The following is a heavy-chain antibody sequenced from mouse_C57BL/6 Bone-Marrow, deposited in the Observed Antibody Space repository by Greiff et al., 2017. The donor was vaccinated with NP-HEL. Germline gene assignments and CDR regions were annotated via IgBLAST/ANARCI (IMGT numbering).Heavy chain of an antibody. J-gene: IGHJ2*01. Sequence: VQLQQSGAELVRPGASVKLSCTASGFNIKDDYMHWVKQRPEQGLEWIGWIDPENGDTEYASKFQGKATITADTSSNTAYLQFSSLTSEDTAVYYCTLQGSDYWGQGTTLTVSS. V-gene: IGHV14-4*01. CDR1: GFNIKDDY. CDR2: IDPENGDT. CDR3: TLQGSDY.